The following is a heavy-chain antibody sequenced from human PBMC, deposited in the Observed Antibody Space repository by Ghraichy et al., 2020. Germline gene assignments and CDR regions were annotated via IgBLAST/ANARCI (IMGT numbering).Heavy chain of an antibody. J-gene: IGHJ2*01. D-gene: IGHD2-15*01. Sequence: GGSLRLSCAASGFTFSDYDMSWVRQAPGKGLQWVSIIEKSGVSTYYADTVKGRITITSDNYNITLFLKMNSLRAEDAAVYYCAKRSGQVVVNWYFYLCGRGSLVAVSS. CDR3: AKRSGQVVVNWYFYL. V-gene: IGHV3-23*01. CDR1: GFTFSDYD. CDR2: IEKSGVST.